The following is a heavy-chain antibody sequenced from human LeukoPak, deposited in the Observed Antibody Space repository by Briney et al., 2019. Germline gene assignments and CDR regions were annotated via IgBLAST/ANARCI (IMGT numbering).Heavy chain of an antibody. Sequence: GESLKISCKGSGYSFTSYWIGWVCQMPGKSLECRGIIYPGDSDTRYSPSFQGQVTISADKSISTAYLQWSSLKASDTAMYYCARRDEQQLGNFDYWGQGTLVTVSS. CDR3: ARRDEQQLGNFDY. CDR2: IYPGDSDT. CDR1: GYSFTSYW. V-gene: IGHV5-51*01. J-gene: IGHJ4*02. D-gene: IGHD6-13*01.